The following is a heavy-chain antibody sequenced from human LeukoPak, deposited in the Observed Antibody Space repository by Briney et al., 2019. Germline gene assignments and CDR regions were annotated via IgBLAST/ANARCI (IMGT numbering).Heavy chain of an antibody. Sequence: SSETLSLTCTVSGGSISSYYWSWIRQPPGKGLEWIGYIYYSGSTNYNPSLKSRVTISVDTSKNQFSLKLSSVTAADTAVYYCARCPYYDFWSGYPTYAFDIWGQGTMVTVSS. D-gene: IGHD3-3*01. V-gene: IGHV4-59*08. J-gene: IGHJ3*02. CDR2: IYYSGST. CDR3: ARCPYYDFWSGYPTYAFDI. CDR1: GGSISSYY.